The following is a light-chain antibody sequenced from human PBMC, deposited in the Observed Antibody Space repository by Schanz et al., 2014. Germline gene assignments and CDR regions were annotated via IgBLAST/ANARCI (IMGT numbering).Light chain of an antibody. CDR2: GAS. J-gene: IGKJ1*01. CDR3: QQYNNWPEWT. Sequence: EIVMTQSPATLSVSPGERGTLSCRASQTVSNNLAWYQQKVGQAPRLLVYGASSRATGIPDRFSGSGSGTDFTLTISRLEPEDFAVYYCQQYNNWPEWTFGQGTKVEIK. CDR1: QTVSNN. V-gene: IGKV3D-15*01.